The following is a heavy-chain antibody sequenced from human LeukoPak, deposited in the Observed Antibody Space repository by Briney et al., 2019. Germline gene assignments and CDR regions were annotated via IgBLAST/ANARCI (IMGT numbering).Heavy chain of an antibody. CDR2: VSGRGGNT. J-gene: IGHJ4*02. V-gene: IGHV3-23*01. CDR3: ARDYERDCSGGSCYHIDY. Sequence: GRSLRLSCAASGFSFSIDSMSWARLAPRKWLGWVSSVSGRGGNTYYADSVKGRFTISRDNAKNSLYLQMNSLRAEDTAVYYCARDYERDCSGGSCYHIDYWGQGALVTVSS. CDR1: GFSFSIDS. D-gene: IGHD2-15*01.